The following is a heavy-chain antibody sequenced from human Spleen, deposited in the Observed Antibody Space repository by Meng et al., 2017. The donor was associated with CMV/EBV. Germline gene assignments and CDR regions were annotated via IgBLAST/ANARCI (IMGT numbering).Heavy chain of an antibody. Sequence: GESLKISCAASGFTFSPYSVNWVRQAPGKGLEWVSSISSSSSYIYYADSVKGRFTISRDNAKNSLSLQMNSLRAEDTALYYCAKARDSFYYGMDVWGQGTTVTVSS. V-gene: IGHV3-21*04. CDR1: GFTFSPYS. CDR2: ISSSSSYI. CDR3: AKARDSFYYGMDV. J-gene: IGHJ6*02.